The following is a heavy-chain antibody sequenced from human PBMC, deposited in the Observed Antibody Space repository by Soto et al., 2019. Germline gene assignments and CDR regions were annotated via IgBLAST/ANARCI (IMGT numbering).Heavy chain of an antibody. J-gene: IGHJ4*02. CDR1: GGSIYRSGYF. CDR3: VRGPYNYNSRYFDY. CDR2: INHSGIT. Sequence: PSETLSLTCTVSGGSIYRSGYFWTWIRQPPGKGLEWLAEINHSGITNYNPSVESRVSMSVDTSKNQFSLRLYSVTAADTAVYYCVRGPYNYNSRYFDYWGQGTLVTVSS. V-gene: IGHV4-34*01. D-gene: IGHD1-1*01.